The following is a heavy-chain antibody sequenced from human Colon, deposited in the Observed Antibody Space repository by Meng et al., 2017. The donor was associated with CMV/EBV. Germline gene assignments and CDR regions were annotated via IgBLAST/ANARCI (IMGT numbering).Heavy chain of an antibody. CDR3: ARAVAGNGGPHYYFDY. V-gene: IGHV4-39*01. J-gene: IGHJ4*02. CDR2: IYYSGST. CDR1: GGSISSSSYY. Sequence: SETLSLTCTVSGGSISSSSYYWGWIRQPPGKGLEWIGSIYYSGSTYYNPSLTSRVTISVDTSKNQFSLKLSSVTAADTAVYSCARAVAGNGGPHYYFDYWGQGTLVTVSS. D-gene: IGHD6-19*01.